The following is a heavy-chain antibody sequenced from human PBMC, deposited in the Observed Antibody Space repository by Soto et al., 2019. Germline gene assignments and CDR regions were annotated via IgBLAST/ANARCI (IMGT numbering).Heavy chain of an antibody. D-gene: IGHD2-15*01. Sequence: ESGPTLVNPTQTLTLTCTFSGFSLSTSGVGVGWIRQPPGKALEWLALIYWDDDKRYSPSLKSRLTITKDTSKNQVVLTMTNMDPVDTATYYCAHIDFMVAATHIPNWFDPWGQGTLVTVSS. CDR1: GFSLSTSGVG. J-gene: IGHJ5*02. CDR3: AHIDFMVAATHIPNWFDP. CDR2: IYWDDDK. V-gene: IGHV2-5*02.